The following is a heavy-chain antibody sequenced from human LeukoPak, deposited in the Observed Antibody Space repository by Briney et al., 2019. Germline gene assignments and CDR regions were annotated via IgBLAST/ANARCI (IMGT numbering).Heavy chain of an antibody. D-gene: IGHD3-16*01. Sequence: PGGSLRLSCVTSGFTFSNYAMNWVRQAPGKGLEWVSTISASGGRAYYADSVKGRFTISRDISKNTLYLQMNSLRAEDTAVYYCAGGVQGAGPFDYWGQGTLVTVSS. CDR1: GFTFSNYA. CDR2: ISASGGRA. V-gene: IGHV3-23*01. CDR3: AGGVQGAGPFDY. J-gene: IGHJ4*02.